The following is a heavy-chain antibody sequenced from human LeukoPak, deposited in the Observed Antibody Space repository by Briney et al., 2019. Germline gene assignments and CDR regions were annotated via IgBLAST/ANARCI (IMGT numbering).Heavy chain of an antibody. D-gene: IGHD3-3*01. V-gene: IGHV1-8*01. J-gene: IGHJ4*02. CDR3: ARDPDNYDFWSGYFYYFDY. CDR1: GYTFTSYD. CDR2: MNPNSGNT. Sequence: ASVKVSCKASGYTFTSYDINWVRQATGQGLEWMGWMNPNSGNTGYAQKFQGRVTMTRNTSISTAYMELSSLRSEDTAVYYCARDPDNYDFWSGYFYYFDYWGQGTLVTVSS.